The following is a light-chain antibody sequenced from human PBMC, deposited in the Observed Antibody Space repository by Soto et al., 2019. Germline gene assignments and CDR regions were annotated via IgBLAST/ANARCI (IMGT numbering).Light chain of an antibody. CDR1: QSLVYSDGKTY. V-gene: IGKV2-30*01. CDR3: MQGTHWPRT. CDR2: EVS. Sequence: DVAMTQSPLSLPVTLGQPASISCRSSQSLVYSDGKTYLSWFHQRPGQSPRRLIYEVSNRDSGVPDRFSGGGSGTDFTLKISRVEAEDVGVYYGMQGTHWPRTFGQGTKVEIK. J-gene: IGKJ1*01.